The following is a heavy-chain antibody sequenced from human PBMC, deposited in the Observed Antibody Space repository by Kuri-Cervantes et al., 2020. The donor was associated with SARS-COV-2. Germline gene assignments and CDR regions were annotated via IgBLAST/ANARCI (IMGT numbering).Heavy chain of an antibody. Sequence: GESRKISCAASGFTFSSYEMNGVRQAPGKGLEWVSYISSSGSTIYYADSVKGRFTISRDNAKNSLYLQMNSLRAEDTAVYYCSRNEWGLFSGYYFDYWGQGTLVTVSS. CDR1: GFTFSSYE. J-gene: IGHJ4*02. V-gene: IGHV3-48*03. D-gene: IGHD1-26*01. CDR3: SRNEWGLFSGYYFDY. CDR2: ISSSGSTI.